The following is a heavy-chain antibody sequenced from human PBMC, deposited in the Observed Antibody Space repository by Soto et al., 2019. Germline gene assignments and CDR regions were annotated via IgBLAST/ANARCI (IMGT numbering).Heavy chain of an antibody. J-gene: IGHJ4*02. CDR3: AKGAYGSGQVY. Sequence: QVQLVESGGGVVQPGRSLRLSCAASGFTFSSYGMHWVRQAPGKGLEWVAVISYDGSNKYYADSVKGRFTISRDNSKNTLYLQMNSLRAEDTAVYYCAKGAYGSGQVYWGQGTLVTVSS. D-gene: IGHD3-10*01. V-gene: IGHV3-30*18. CDR1: GFTFSSYG. CDR2: ISYDGSNK.